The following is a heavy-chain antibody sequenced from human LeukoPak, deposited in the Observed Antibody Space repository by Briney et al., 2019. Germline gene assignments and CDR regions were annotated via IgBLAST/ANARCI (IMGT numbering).Heavy chain of an antibody. D-gene: IGHD6-13*01. CDR3: ARPGYSSSFDY. CDR2: ISPSSGTT. V-gene: IGHV1-46*01. CDR1: GYTFTSYY. J-gene: IGHJ4*02. Sequence: ASVKVSCKASGYTFTSYYMHWVRQAPGQGLEWMGTISPSSGTTGYAQKFQGRVIMTRDTSTNTVYMELSSLRSEDTAVYYCARPGYSSSFDYWGQGTLVTVSS.